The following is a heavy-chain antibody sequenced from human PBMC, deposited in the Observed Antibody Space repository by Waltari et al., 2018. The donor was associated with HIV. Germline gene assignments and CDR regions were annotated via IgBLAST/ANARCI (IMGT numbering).Heavy chain of an antibody. CDR3: ARGLTIFGDVIPYYFDH. J-gene: IGHJ4*01. D-gene: IGHD3-3*01. CDR1: GFAFGNYT. V-gene: IGHV3-21*01. Sequence: VQLVESGGGLVKPGESLRLSCAGAGFAFGNYTLRWVRQAPGKGLEWISTISSTSGYIEYADSVKGRFTVSRDNAKKSLSLQMNSLRAEDAAVYYCARGLTIFGDVIPYYFDHWGQGSLVTVSS. CDR2: ISSTSGYI.